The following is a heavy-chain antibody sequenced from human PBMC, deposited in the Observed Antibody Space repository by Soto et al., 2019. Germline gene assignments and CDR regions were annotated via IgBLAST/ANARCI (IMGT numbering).Heavy chain of an antibody. CDR3: VKGEYYYDSSGYYPFDY. CDR1: GFTFSIYA. CDR2: ISTNGGST. V-gene: IGHV3-64D*06. J-gene: IGHJ4*02. D-gene: IGHD3-22*01. Sequence: LRLSCSAPGFTFSIYAMHWVRQAPGKGLEYVSSISTNGGSTHYADSVKGRFTISRDNSKNTQYLQMSSLRADDTAVYYCVKGEYYYDSSGYYPFDYWGQGTLVTVSS.